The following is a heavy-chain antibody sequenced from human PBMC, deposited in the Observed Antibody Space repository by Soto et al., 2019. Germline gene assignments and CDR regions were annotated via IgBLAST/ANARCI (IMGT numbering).Heavy chain of an antibody. CDR2: IWYDGSDK. D-gene: IGHD1-7*01. Sequence: QVQLVESGGGVVQPGRSLRLSCAASGFTFSSHGMHWVRQAPGKGLEWVAVIWYDGSDKYYADSVKGRFTVSRANSKNTLYLQLNSMRAEDTDVYYCERGGTITWHYDWFDPWGQGTLVTVSS. J-gene: IGHJ5*02. CDR3: ERGGTITWHYDWFDP. V-gene: IGHV3-33*01. CDR1: GFTFSSHG.